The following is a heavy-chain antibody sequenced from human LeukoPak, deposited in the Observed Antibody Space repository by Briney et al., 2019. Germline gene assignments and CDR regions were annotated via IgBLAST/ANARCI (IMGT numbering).Heavy chain of an antibody. CDR2: ISSSSYI. Sequence: GGSLRLSCAASGFTFSSYSMNWVRQAPGKGLEWVSSISSSSYIYYADSVKGRFTISRDNAKNSLYLQMNSLRAEDTAVYYCARGLECSGGSCYLDYWGQGTLVTVSS. D-gene: IGHD2-15*01. V-gene: IGHV3-21*01. CDR1: GFTFSSYS. J-gene: IGHJ4*02. CDR3: ARGLECSGGSCYLDY.